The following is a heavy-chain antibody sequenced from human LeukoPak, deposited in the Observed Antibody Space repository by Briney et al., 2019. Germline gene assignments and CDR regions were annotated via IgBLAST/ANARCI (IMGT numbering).Heavy chain of an antibody. CDR3: ARGENGSFDY. D-gene: IGHD3-10*01. J-gene: IGHJ4*02. CDR1: GFTFSDYG. V-gene: IGHV3-30*03. CDR2: ISYDGSNK. Sequence: RPGGSLRLSCAASGFTFSDYGMHWVRQAPGKGLEWVAVISYDGSNKYYADSVKGRFTISRDNARNSVYMEMNDLMAEDTAFYYCARGENGSFDYLGQGTLVIVSS.